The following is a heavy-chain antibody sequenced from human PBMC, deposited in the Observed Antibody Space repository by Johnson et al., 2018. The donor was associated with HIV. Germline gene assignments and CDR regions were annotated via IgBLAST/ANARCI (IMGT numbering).Heavy chain of an antibody. CDR3: ARGISQPYYNFWSGYHYPDAFDI. CDR2: IGTAGDT. V-gene: IGHV3-13*01. J-gene: IGHJ3*02. Sequence: VQLVESGGGLVQPGGSLRLSCAASGFTFSSYDMHWVRQATGKGLEWVSAIGTAGDTYYPGSVKGRFTISRENAKNSLYLQMNILRAGDTAVYYCARGISQPYYNFWSGYHYPDAFDIWGQGTMVTVSS. D-gene: IGHD3-3*01. CDR1: GFTFSSYD.